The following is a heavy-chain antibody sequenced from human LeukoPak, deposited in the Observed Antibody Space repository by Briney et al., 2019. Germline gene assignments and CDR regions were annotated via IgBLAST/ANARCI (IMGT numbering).Heavy chain of an antibody. CDR3: AREGIAARPGDY. CDR1: GGSFSGYY. Sequence: SETLSLTCAVYGGSFSGYYWSWIRQPPGKGLEWIGEINHSGSTNYNPSLKSRVTISVDTSKNQFSLKLSSVTAADTAVYYCAREGIAARPGDYWGQGTLVTVSS. V-gene: IGHV4-34*01. D-gene: IGHD6-6*01. J-gene: IGHJ4*02. CDR2: INHSGST.